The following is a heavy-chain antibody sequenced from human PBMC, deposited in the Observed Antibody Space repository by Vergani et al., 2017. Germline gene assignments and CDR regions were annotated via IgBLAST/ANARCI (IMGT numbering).Heavy chain of an antibody. Sequence: QVQLQESGPGLVKPSETLSLTCTVSGGSISSYYWSWVRQPPGKGLEWIGYIYYSGSTNYNPSLKSRVTISVDTSKNPFSLKLSSVTAADTAVSYCARIKYSSSWYYFDYWGQGTLVTVSS. V-gene: IGHV4-59*01. CDR3: ARIKYSSSWYYFDY. J-gene: IGHJ4*02. CDR2: IYYSGST. D-gene: IGHD6-13*01. CDR1: GGSISSYY.